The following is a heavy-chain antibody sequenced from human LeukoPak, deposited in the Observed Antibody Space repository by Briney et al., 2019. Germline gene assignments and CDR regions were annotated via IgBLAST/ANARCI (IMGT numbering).Heavy chain of an antibody. Sequence: ASVKVSCKASGYTFTSYGISWVRQAPGQGLEWMGWISAYNGNTNYAQKLQGRVTMTTDTSTSTAYMELRSLRSDDTAVYYCARDGDIVVVPAASNWFDPWGQGTLVTVSS. CDR3: ARDGDIVVVPAASNWFDP. J-gene: IGHJ5*02. V-gene: IGHV1-18*01. CDR1: GYTFTSYG. CDR2: ISAYNGNT. D-gene: IGHD2-2*01.